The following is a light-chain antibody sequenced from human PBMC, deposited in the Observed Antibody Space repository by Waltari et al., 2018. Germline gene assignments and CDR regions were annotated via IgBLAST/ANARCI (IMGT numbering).Light chain of an antibody. CDR2: DVT. CDR1: RRDVGSSNF. J-gene: IGLJ3*02. V-gene: IGLV2-14*03. CDR3: SSYTTTNILV. Sequence: QSALTQPASVSGSPGQSITISCTGTRRDVGSSNFVPWYQQHPGEAPKLIIYDVTDRPSGVSSRFSGSKSGNTASLTISGLLAEDEADYYCSSYTTTNILVFGGGTRLTVL.